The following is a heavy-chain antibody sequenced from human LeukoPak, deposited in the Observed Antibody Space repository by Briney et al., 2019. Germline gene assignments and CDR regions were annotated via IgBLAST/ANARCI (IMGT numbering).Heavy chain of an antibody. D-gene: IGHD5-18*01. J-gene: IGHJ4*02. CDR2: ISGSGGST. V-gene: IGHV3-23*01. Sequence: GGSLRLSCAASGFTFCSYAMSWVRQAPGKGLAWVSAISGSGGSTYYADSVKCRFTISRDNSKNTLYLQMNSLRAEDTAVYYCAKGYLDTAMATWGQGTLVTVSS. CDR3: AKGYLDTAMAT. CDR1: GFTFCSYA.